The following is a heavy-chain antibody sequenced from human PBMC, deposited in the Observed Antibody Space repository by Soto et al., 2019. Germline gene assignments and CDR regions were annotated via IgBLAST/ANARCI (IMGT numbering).Heavy chain of an antibody. CDR2: ISSSSSYI. V-gene: IGHV3-21*01. Sequence: GGSLRLSCAASGFTFSSYSMNWVRQAPGKGLEWVSSISSSSSYIYYADSVKGRFTTSRDNAKNSLYLQMNSLRAEDTAVYYCARDRLHEATNWGQGTLVTVSS. J-gene: IGHJ4*02. CDR1: GFTFSSYS. CDR3: ARDRLHEATN.